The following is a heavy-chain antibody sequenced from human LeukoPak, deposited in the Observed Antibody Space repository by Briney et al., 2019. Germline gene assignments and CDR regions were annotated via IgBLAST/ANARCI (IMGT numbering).Heavy chain of an antibody. D-gene: IGHD3-22*01. V-gene: IGHV3-30*18. CDR3: AKGGYYDSSGYSPSFH. CDR2: ISYDGSNK. J-gene: IGHJ4*02. CDR1: GFTFSSYG. Sequence: GGSLRLSCAASGFTFSSYGMHWVRQAPGKGLEWVAVISYDGSNKYYADSVKGRFTISRDNSKNTLYLQMNSLRAEDTAVYYCAKGGYYDSSGYSPSFHWGQGTLVTVSS.